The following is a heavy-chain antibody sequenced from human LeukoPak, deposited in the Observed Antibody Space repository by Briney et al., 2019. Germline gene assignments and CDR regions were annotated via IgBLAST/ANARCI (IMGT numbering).Heavy chain of an antibody. Sequence: TGGSLRLSCAASGFTFSSYSMNWVRQAPGKGLEWVSSISSSSSYIYYADSVKGRFTISRDNAKNSLYLQMNSLRAEDTAVYYCAREGDYYGSGSYFNHDAFDIRGQGTMVTVSS. J-gene: IGHJ3*02. D-gene: IGHD3-10*01. CDR2: ISSSSSYI. V-gene: IGHV3-21*01. CDR3: AREGDYYGSGSYFNHDAFDI. CDR1: GFTFSSYS.